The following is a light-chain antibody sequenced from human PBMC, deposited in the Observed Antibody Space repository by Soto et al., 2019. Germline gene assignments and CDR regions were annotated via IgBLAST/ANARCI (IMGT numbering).Light chain of an antibody. Sequence: DIQMTQSPSTLSGSVGARVTITCRASQTISSWLAWYQQKPGQAHKLLIYKASTLESGVPSRFSGSGSGTEFTLTISSLQPEEFATYYCKQYNSYSQTVGQGTKVDIK. J-gene: IGKJ1*01. CDR2: KAS. CDR1: QTISSW. V-gene: IGKV1-5*03. CDR3: KQYNSYSQT.